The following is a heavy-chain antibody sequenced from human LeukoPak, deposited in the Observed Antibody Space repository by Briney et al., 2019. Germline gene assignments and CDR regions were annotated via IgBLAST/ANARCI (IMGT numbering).Heavy chain of an antibody. Sequence: GGSLRLSCAASGFTVSSNYMSWVRQAPGKGLEWVSVIYSGGSTYYADSVKGRFTISRDNSKNTLYLQMNSLRAEDTAVYYCARDQQQPYYYGSGSYYKKGYYGMDVWGQGTTVTVSS. CDR1: GFTVSSNY. J-gene: IGHJ6*02. V-gene: IGHV3-66*01. D-gene: IGHD3-10*01. CDR3: ARDQQQPYYYGSGSYYKKGYYGMDV. CDR2: IYSGGST.